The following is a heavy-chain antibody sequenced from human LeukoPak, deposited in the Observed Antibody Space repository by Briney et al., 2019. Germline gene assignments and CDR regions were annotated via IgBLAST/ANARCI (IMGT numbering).Heavy chain of an antibody. J-gene: IGHJ4*02. D-gene: IGHD3-16*01. CDR2: ISAYNGNT. CDR3: ARDSGVRGVMVIQHY. CDR1: GYTFTSYG. Sequence: GASVKVSCKASGYTFTSYGISWVRQAPGQGLEWMGWISAYNGNTNYVQKLQGRVTMTTDTSTSTAYMELRSLRSDDTAVYYCARDSGVRGVMVIQHYWGQGTLVTVSS. V-gene: IGHV1-18*01.